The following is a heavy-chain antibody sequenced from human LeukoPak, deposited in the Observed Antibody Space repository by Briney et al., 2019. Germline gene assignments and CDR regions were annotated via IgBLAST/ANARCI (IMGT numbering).Heavy chain of an antibody. V-gene: IGHV1-69*05. D-gene: IGHD4-11*01. J-gene: IGHJ4*02. CDR1: GGTFSSYA. CDR3: ARIPESASTVTAYYFDY. Sequence: SVKVSCKASGGTFSSYAISWVRQAPGQGLEWMGGIIPIFGTANYAQKFQGRVTITTDESTSTAYMELSSLRSEDTAVYYCARIPESASTVTAYYFDYWGQGTLVTVSS. CDR2: IIPIFGTA.